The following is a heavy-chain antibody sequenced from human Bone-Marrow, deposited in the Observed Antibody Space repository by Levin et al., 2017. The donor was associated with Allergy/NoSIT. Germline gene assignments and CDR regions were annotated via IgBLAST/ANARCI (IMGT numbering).Heavy chain of an antibody. Sequence: ETLSLTCAASGFTFSNAWMSWVRQAPGKGLEWVGRIKSKTDGWTTDYAAPVKGRFTISRDDSKNTLYLQMNSLKTEDTAVYYCTTDGGCWGQGTTVTVSS. J-gene: IGHJ6*02. D-gene: IGHD3-16*01. V-gene: IGHV3-15*01. CDR1: GFTFSNAW. CDR3: TTDGGC. CDR2: IKSKTDGWTT.